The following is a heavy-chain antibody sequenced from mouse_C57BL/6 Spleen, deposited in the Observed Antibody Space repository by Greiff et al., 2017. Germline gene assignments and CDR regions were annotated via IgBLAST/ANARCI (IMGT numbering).Heavy chain of an antibody. CDR1: GYTFTSYG. CDR3: ARYLGPYYFDY. V-gene: IGHV1-81*01. Sequence: QVQLKESGAELARPGASVKLSCKASGYTFTSYGISWVKQRTGQGLEWIGEIYPRSGNTYYNEKFKGKATLTADKSSSTAYMELRSLTSEDSAVYFCARYLGPYYFDYWGQGTTLTVSS. CDR2: IYPRSGNT. D-gene: IGHD4-1*01. J-gene: IGHJ2*01.